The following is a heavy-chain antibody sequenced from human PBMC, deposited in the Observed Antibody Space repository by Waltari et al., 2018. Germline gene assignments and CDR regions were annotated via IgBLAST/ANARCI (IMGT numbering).Heavy chain of an antibody. J-gene: IGHJ4*02. CDR3: ARDLIATNEGVFGY. V-gene: IGHV1-2*02. D-gene: IGHD2-8*01. Sequence: QVQLVQSGAEVKKPGASVKVSCKASGYTFTGYYMHWVRQAPGQGLEWMGWINPNSGGTNYAQKVQGRVTMTRDTSISTAYMELSRLRSDDTAVYYCARDLIATNEGVFGYWGQGTLVTVSS. CDR2: INPNSGGT. CDR1: GYTFTGYY.